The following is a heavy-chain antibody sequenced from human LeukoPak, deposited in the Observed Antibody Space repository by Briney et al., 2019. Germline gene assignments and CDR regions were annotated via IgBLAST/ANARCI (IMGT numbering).Heavy chain of an antibody. Sequence: GWSLRLSCAASGFTFDDYAMHWVRQAPGKGLEWVSGISWNSGSIGYADSVKGRFTISRDNSRNTLYLQMNSLRGEDTAVYYCAKDAQRGFDYSNSLEYWGQGTLVTVPS. V-gene: IGHV3-9*01. CDR3: AKDAQRGFDYSNSLEY. CDR1: GFTFDDYA. CDR2: ISWNSGSI. D-gene: IGHD4-11*01. J-gene: IGHJ4*02.